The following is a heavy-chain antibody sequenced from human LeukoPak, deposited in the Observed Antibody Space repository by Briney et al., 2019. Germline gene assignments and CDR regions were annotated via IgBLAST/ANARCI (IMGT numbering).Heavy chain of an antibody. D-gene: IGHD5-12*01. V-gene: IGHV3-21*01. Sequence: GGSLRLSCAASGFTFSSYSMNWVRRAPGKGLEWVSSISSSSSYIYYADSVKGRFTISRDNAKNSLYLQMNSLRAEDTAVYYCARDWATGGFTAWDYWGQGTLVTVSS. CDR3: ARDWATGGFTAWDY. J-gene: IGHJ4*02. CDR2: ISSSSSYI. CDR1: GFTFSSYS.